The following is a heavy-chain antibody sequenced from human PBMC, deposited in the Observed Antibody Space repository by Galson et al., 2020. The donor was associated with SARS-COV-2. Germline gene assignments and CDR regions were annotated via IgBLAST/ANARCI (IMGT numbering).Heavy chain of an antibody. D-gene: IGHD5-18*01. J-gene: IGHJ4*02. V-gene: IGHV4-59*08. Sequence: SETLSLTCTVSGGSISSYYWSWIRQPPGKGLEWIGYIYYSGSTNYNPSLKSRVTISVDTSKNQFSLKLSSVTAADTAVYYCARLDTAMAIKRWGQGTLVTVSS. CDR1: GGSISSYY. CDR2: IYYSGST. CDR3: ARLDTAMAIKR.